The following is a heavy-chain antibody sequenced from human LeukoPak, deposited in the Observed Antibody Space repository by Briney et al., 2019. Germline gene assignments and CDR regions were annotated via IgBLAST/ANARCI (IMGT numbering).Heavy chain of an antibody. CDR2: INTDGSST. CDR3: TNLAY. J-gene: IGHJ4*02. V-gene: IGHV3-74*01. CDR1: GFTFSSYG. Sequence: GGSLRLSCAASGFTFSSYGMHWVRQGPGKGLVWVSHINTDGSSTNYADSVKGRFTISRDNAKNTLYLQMNSLRAEDTAVYYCTNLAYWGQGTPVTVSS.